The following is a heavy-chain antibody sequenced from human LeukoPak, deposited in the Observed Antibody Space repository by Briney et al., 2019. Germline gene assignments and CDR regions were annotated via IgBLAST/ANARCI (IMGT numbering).Heavy chain of an antibody. Sequence: ASVKVSCKASGYTFTGDYMQWVRQAPGQGLEWMGWINPDSGGTNYAQKFQGRVTMTRDTSISTVYMELSRLLSDDTAVYYCARPVGSYLYFFDYWGQGTLVTVSS. CDR3: ARPVGSYLYFFDY. CDR1: GYTFTGDY. V-gene: IGHV1-2*02. CDR2: INPDSGGT. J-gene: IGHJ4*02. D-gene: IGHD3-10*01.